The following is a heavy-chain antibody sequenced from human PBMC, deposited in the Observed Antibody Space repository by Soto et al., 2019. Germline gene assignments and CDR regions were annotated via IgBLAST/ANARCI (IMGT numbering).Heavy chain of an antibody. CDR2: ISYDEIDK. J-gene: IGHJ4*02. V-gene: IGHV3-30*04. Sequence: GGSLRLSCAASGFTFSNYTMHWVRQAPGKGLEWVALISYDEIDKYFADAVKGRFTISRDNSKNTLYLQMDSLRAEDTAVYYCAGRSGSWDYWGRGTLVTVSS. D-gene: IGHD3-10*01. CDR1: GFTFSNYT. CDR3: AGRSGSWDY.